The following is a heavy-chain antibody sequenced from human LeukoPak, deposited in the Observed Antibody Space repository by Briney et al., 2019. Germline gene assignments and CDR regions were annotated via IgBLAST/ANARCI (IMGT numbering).Heavy chain of an antibody. V-gene: IGHV4-59*08. J-gene: IGHJ4*02. CDR2: NYYSGST. D-gene: IGHD6-13*01. CDR1: GGSISSYY. CDR3: ARHFSSSSWTLDY. Sequence: SETLSLTCTVSGGSISSYYWSWIRQPPGKGLEWIGYNYYSGSTNYNPSLKSRVTISVDTSKNQFSLKLSSVTAADTAVYYCARHFSSSSWTLDYWGQGTLVTVSS.